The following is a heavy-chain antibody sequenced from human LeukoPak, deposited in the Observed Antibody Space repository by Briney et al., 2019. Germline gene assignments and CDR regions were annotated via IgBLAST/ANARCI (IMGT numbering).Heavy chain of an antibody. V-gene: IGHV4-4*07. J-gene: IGHJ4*02. CDR1: GGSISSYH. CDR2: IYTSGTT. CDR3: SRANYDGSDY. D-gene: IGHD3-22*01. Sequence: SETLSLTCTVSGGSISSYHWSWIRQPAGKGLEWIGRIYTSGTTNYNPSLKSRITMSVDTSKNQFSLKMRSVTAADTAVYYCSRANYDGSDYWGQGTLVTVSS.